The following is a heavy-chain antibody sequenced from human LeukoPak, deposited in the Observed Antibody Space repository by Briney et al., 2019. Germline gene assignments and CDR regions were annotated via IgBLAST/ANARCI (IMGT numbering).Heavy chain of an antibody. D-gene: IGHD6-19*01. CDR1: GGSISSGDYY. V-gene: IGHV4-39*07. CDR2: IYHSGST. Sequence: SSETLSLTCTVSGGSISSGDYYWSWIRQPPGKGLEWIGSIYHSGSTYYNPSLKSRVTISVDTSKNQFSLKLSSVTAADAAVYYCARSWYSSGWTSDWGQGTLVTVSS. J-gene: IGHJ4*02. CDR3: ARSWYSSGWTSD.